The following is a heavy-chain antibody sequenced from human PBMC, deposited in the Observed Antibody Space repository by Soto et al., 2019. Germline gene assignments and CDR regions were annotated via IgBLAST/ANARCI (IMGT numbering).Heavy chain of an antibody. V-gene: IGHV3-7*04. CDR1: GFEFSAYW. D-gene: IGHD4-17*01. CDR2: IKKDGSEK. CDR3: ARGRYVSGDYPKFIDY. J-gene: IGHJ4*01. Sequence: EVQLVESGGGLVQPGGCLRLFCDACGFEFSAYWMTWVRQAPGKGLEWVAHIKKDGSEKKYVDSVKGRFTISRDNARNSVHLQMKSLRAEDTAFYYCARGRYVSGDYPKFIDYSGQGTLVTVSS.